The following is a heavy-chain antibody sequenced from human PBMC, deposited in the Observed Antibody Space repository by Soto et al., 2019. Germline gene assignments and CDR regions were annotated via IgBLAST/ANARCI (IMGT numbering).Heavy chain of an antibody. Sequence: PGGWMRFSCVASGFTLSTYALSWVRHAPGQRLEWVSGIGVNGGTTRYADSVKGRFTISRDNSKNTLYLQMNSLRVEDTAVYYCAKTLYGGCDYWGRGTLVTVSS. D-gene: IGHD5-12*01. V-gene: IGHV3-23*01. J-gene: IGHJ4*02. CDR3: AKTLYGGCDY. CDR2: IGVNGGTT. CDR1: GFTLSTYA.